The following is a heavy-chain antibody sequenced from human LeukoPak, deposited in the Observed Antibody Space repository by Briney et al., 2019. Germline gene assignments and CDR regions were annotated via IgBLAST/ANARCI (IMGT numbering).Heavy chain of an antibody. J-gene: IGHJ5*02. CDR3: ARSPVTTVTTPRNWFDP. Sequence: SETLSLTCTVSGGSISSSSYYWGWIRQPPGKGLEWIGSIYYSGSTYYNPSLKSRVTISVDTSKNQFSLKLSSVTAADTAVFYCARSPVTTVTTPRNWFDPWGQGTLVTVSS. V-gene: IGHV4-39*01. CDR1: GGSISSSSYY. CDR2: IYYSGST. D-gene: IGHD4-17*01.